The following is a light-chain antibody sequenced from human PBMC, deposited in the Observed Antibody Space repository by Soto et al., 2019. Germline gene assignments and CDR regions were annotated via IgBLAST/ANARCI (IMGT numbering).Light chain of an antibody. J-gene: IGKJ1*01. Sequence: EIVLTQSPGTLSLSPGERATLSCRASQSVISTYLAWYQQKPGQAPRLLIYGASSRATGIPDRFSGSGSGTDFSLTISSLQPEDFATYYCHQYDSWTFGQGTKVDIK. CDR2: GAS. CDR3: HQYDSWT. V-gene: IGKV3-20*01. CDR1: QSVISTY.